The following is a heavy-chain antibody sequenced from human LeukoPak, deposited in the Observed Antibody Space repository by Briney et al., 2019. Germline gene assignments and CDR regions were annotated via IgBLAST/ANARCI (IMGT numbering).Heavy chain of an antibody. CDR2: VYYTADT. D-gene: IGHD2-15*01. CDR3: ARSGGRGQGWPYYFDS. Sequence: PSETLSLPCTVSGGSISSYYWNWVRQPPGKGLEWIGYVYYTADTNYNPSLSFRVTMSVDRSKNQFSLRLSSVTAADTAVYYCARSGGRGQGWPYYFDSWGQGALVTVSS. CDR1: GGSISSYY. V-gene: IGHV4-59*08. J-gene: IGHJ4*02.